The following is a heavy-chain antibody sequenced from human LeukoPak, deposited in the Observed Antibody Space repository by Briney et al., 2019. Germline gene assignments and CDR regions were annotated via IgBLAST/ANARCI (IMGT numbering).Heavy chain of an antibody. CDR1: GGSISSGGYA. D-gene: IGHD3-10*01. Sequence: PSQTLSLTCAVSGGSISSGGYAWSWIRQPPGKGLEWIGYIYDSGSIHYNPSLKSRVTISVDRSENQFSLKLSSVTAADTAVYYCARYGGSGTYYFDYWGQGTLVTVSS. CDR3: ARYGGSGTYYFDY. V-gene: IGHV4-30-2*01. CDR2: IYDSGSI. J-gene: IGHJ4*02.